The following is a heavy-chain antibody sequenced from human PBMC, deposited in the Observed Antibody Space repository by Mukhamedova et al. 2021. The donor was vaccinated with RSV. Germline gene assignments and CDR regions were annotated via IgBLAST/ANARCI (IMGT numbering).Heavy chain of an antibody. CDR3: ARAGAYYDYVWWSFDY. CDR2: ISYDGSNK. D-gene: IGHD3-16*01. Sequence: GKGLEWVAVISYDGSNKYYADSVKGRFTISRDNSKNTLYLQMNSLRAEDTAVYYCARAGAYYDYVWWSFDYWGQGTLVTVSS. V-gene: IGHV3-30*04. J-gene: IGHJ4*02.